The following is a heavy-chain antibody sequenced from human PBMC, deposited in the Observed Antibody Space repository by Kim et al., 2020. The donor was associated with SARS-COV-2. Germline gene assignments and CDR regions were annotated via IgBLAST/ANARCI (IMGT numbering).Heavy chain of an antibody. CDR3: AKNVYLDY. CDR1: GFTFSSFA. Sequence: GGSLRLSCAASGFTFSSFALNWVRQAPGKGLEWVSLISGDGSRTYYADSVKGRFTFFRDNSKNTLYLQMNSLRAEDTAVYYCAKNVYLDYWGQGTLVTVS. J-gene: IGHJ4*02. V-gene: IGHV3-23*03. CDR2: ISGDGSRT. D-gene: IGHD1-1*01.